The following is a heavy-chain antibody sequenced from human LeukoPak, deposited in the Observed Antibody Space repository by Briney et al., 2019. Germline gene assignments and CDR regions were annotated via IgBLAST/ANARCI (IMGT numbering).Heavy chain of an antibody. D-gene: IGHD6-13*01. CDR1: GGSISSADCY. CDR3: ARLSSSWILDY. J-gene: IGHJ4*02. Sequence: PSETLSLTCTVSGGSISSADCYWSWIRQSPGTGLEWIGYIYFRGRTYHNPSLESRVSMSVDTSRNQFSLNLNSVTAADTAVYYCARLSSSWILDYWGQGTLVTVSS. V-gene: IGHV4-30-4*01. CDR2: IYFRGRT.